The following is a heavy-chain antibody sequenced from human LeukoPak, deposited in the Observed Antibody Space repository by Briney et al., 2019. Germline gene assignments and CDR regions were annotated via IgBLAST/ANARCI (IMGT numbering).Heavy chain of an antibody. D-gene: IGHD1-26*01. CDR2: INADGSAE. CDR1: GFTFSDFY. CDR3: ARSVGASNNYFYYGMDV. J-gene: IGHJ6*02. Sequence: GSLRLSCEASGFTFSDFYMTWVRQAPGTGLEWVPTINADGSAEYYVDSVKGRFTMSRDNAKNSVYLQMDSLRAEETALYYCARSVGASNNYFYYGMDVWGQGTTVTVSS. V-gene: IGHV3-7*01.